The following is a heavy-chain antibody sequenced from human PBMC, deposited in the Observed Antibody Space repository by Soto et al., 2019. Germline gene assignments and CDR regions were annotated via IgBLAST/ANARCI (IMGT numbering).Heavy chain of an antibody. J-gene: IGHJ4*02. Sequence: GGSLRLSCAASGFTFSSYGMHWVRQVPGKGLEWVAVIWYDGSNKYYADSVKGRFTISRDNSKNTLYLQMNSLRAEDTAVYYCARDHFRGVTLNDYWGQGTLVTVSS. CDR2: IWYDGSNK. V-gene: IGHV3-33*01. CDR3: ARDHFRGVTLNDY. D-gene: IGHD3-10*01. CDR1: GFTFSSYG.